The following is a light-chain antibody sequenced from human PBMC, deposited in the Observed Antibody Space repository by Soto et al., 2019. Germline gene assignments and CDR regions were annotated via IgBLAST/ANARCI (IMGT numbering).Light chain of an antibody. V-gene: IGKV3-11*01. J-gene: IGKJ3*01. CDR1: QSINNF. CDR2: AAS. CDR3: QQRSSSPAT. Sequence: IALTQSRGTRPLAAGESTPPSCRASQSINNFLAWYQQKPGHAPRLLIFAASYRASGIPGRFSGSGSGTDFTLTISSLQPEDFAVYYCQQRSSSPATFGHGTKVDI.